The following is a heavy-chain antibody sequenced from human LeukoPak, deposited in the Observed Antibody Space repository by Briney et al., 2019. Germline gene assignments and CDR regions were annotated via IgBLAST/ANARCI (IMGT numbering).Heavy chain of an antibody. Sequence: GGSLTLSCAASGFTFSSYAMSWVRQAPGKGLECVSTISGTGGTTYYADSVKGRFTISRDNSKNTLFLQFNSLRADDTAVYYCAKGRGTTVTAAANYWGQGTLVTVSS. CDR3: AKGRGTTVTAAANY. D-gene: IGHD4-17*01. CDR2: ISGTGGTT. CDR1: GFTFSSYA. J-gene: IGHJ4*02. V-gene: IGHV3-23*01.